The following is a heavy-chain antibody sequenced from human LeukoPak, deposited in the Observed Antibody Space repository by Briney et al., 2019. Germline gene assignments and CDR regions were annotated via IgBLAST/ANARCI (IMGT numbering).Heavy chain of an antibody. J-gene: IGHJ4*02. D-gene: IGHD6-19*01. V-gene: IGHV3-74*01. CDR3: ARGSTQYSSGWYGLDY. CDR1: RFTFSSYW. CDR2: VNSDGSST. Sequence: GGSLRLSCAASRFTFSSYWMHRVRQAPGKGLVWVSRVNSDGSSTTYADSVKGRFTISRDNAKNTLYLQMNSLRAEDTAVYYCARGSTQYSSGWYGLDYWGQGTLVTVSS.